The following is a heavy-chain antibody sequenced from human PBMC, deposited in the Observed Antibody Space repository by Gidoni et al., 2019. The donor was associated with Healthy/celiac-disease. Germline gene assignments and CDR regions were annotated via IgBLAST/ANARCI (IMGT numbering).Heavy chain of an antibody. V-gene: IGHV3-23*01. Sequence: EVQLLESGGGLVQPGGSLRLSCAASGFPSSSYAMSWVRQAPGKGLEWVSAISGSGGSTYYADSVKGRFTISRDNSKNTLYLQMNSLRAEDTAVYYCAKDSRYCTNDVCYTAWRAFDIWGQGTMVTVSS. CDR1: GFPSSSYA. J-gene: IGHJ3*02. D-gene: IGHD2-8*01. CDR2: ISGSGGST. CDR3: AKDSRYCTNDVCYTAWRAFDI.